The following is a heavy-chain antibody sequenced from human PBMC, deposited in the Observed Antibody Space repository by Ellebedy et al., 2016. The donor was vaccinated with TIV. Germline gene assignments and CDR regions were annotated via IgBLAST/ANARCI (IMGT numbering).Heavy chain of an antibody. CDR3: ARVMGPSYDASGIPFFDF. Sequence: PGGSLRLSCAASGFTFSAHSLTWVRQRPGKGLEWLSFITASTETIYYADSVKGRFTVSRDNAKSSLSLQMNSLTADDTAVYYCARVMGPSYDASGIPFFDFWGQGTLVTVSS. D-gene: IGHD3-10*01. J-gene: IGHJ4*02. CDR1: GFTFSAHS. V-gene: IGHV3-48*04. CDR2: ITASTETI.